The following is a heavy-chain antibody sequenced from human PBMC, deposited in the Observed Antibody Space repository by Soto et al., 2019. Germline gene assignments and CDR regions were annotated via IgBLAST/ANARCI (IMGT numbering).Heavy chain of an antibody. V-gene: IGHV3-23*01. D-gene: IGHD6-19*01. CDR1: GFTFSIYA. CDR3: AKDHRAVAGNGDASDI. CDR2: ISGSGSST. Sequence: PGGSLRLSCAASGFTFSIYAMSWVRQAPGKGLEWVSAISGSGSSTYYADSVKGRFTISRDNSKNTLFLQMNSLRAEDTAVYYCAKDHRAVAGNGDASDIWGQGTMVTVSS. J-gene: IGHJ3*02.